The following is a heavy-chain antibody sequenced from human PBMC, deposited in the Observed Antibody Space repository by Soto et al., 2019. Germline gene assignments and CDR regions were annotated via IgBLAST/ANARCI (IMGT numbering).Heavy chain of an antibody. CDR2: IYPGDSDI. CDR1: GHTFTTDW. Sequence: EVQLVQSGAEVKQPGESLKISCKVSGHTFTTDWIGWVRQMPGKGLEWMGIIYPGDSDITYSPPFHGQVTISADKTLSTAYLQWGLKDSDTAIYYCARRSGEGFAFDIWGQGTMVTVSS. V-gene: IGHV5-51*01. CDR3: ARRSGEGFAFDI. J-gene: IGHJ3*02.